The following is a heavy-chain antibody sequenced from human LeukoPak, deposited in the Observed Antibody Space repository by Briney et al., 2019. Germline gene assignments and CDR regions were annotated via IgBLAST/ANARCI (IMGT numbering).Heavy chain of an antibody. CDR3: ARDTLNGPFVISLDY. CDR2: ISSGGNVE. D-gene: IGHD3-9*01. Sequence: GGPLRLSCAASGFTFSTHEMNWVRQAPGKGLEWVSHISSGGNVEYYLDSVRGRFTMSRDNARSLLFLQMNSLRAEDTGVYYCARDTLNGPFVISLDYWGQGALVTVSS. CDR1: GFTFSTHE. V-gene: IGHV3-48*03. J-gene: IGHJ4*02.